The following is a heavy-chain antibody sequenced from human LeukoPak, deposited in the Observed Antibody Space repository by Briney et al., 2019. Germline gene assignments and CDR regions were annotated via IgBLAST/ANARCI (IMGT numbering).Heavy chain of an antibody. D-gene: IGHD3-16*02. J-gene: IGHJ5*02. CDR1: GGSISSSSYY. Sequence: SETLSLTCTVSGGSISSSSYYWGWIRQPPGKGLEWIGSIYYSGSTYYNPSLKSRVTISVDTSKNQFSLKLSSVTAADTAVYYCARDRTGYIWFDPWGQGTLVTVSS. CDR2: IYYSGST. CDR3: ARDRTGYIWFDP. V-gene: IGHV4-39*07.